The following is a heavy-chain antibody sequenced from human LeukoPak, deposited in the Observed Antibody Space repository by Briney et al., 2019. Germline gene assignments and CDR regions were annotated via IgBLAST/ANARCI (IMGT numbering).Heavy chain of an antibody. Sequence: PGRSLRLPCAASGFTFSSYGMHWVRQAPGKGLEWVAVIWYDGSNKYYADSVKGRFTISRDNSKNTLYLQMNSLRAEDTAVYYCARAPSTDILTGYYGNYYYMDVWGKGTTVTVSS. J-gene: IGHJ6*03. D-gene: IGHD3-9*01. CDR3: ARAPSTDILTGYYGNYYYMDV. CDR1: GFTFSSYG. V-gene: IGHV3-33*01. CDR2: IWYDGSNK.